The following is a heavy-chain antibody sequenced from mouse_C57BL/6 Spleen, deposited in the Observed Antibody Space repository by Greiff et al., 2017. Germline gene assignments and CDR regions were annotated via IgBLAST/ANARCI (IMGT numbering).Heavy chain of an antibody. CDR3: ARGPQPGAMDY. CDR2: IYPRSGNT. Sequence: QVQLKESGAELARPGASVKLSCKASGYTFTSYGISWVKQRTGQGLEWIGEIYPRSGNTYYNEKFKGKATLTADKSSSTAYMELRSLTSEDSAVYFCARGPQPGAMDYWGQGTSVTVSS. CDR1: GYTFTSYG. J-gene: IGHJ4*01. V-gene: IGHV1-81*01.